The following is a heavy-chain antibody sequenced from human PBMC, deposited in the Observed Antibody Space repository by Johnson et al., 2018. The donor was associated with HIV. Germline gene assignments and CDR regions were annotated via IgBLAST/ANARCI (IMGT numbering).Heavy chain of an antibody. CDR3: ARVRIWWELHGTVSAFDI. CDR1: GFTFSSYA. D-gene: IGHD1-26*01. V-gene: IGHV3-30*04. Sequence: QMLLVESGGGLVKPVGSLRLSCAASGFTFSSYAMHWVRQAPGKGLEWVAVISYDGSNKYYADSVKGRFTISRDNSKNTLYLQMNSLRAEDTAVYYCARVRIWWELHGTVSAFDIWGQGTMVTVSS. CDR2: ISYDGSNK. J-gene: IGHJ3*02.